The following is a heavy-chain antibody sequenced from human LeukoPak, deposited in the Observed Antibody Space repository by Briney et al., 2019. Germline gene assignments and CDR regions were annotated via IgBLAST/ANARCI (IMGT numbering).Heavy chain of an antibody. J-gene: IGHJ4*02. CDR1: GYTFTDYY. CDR3: AREEVIAAAGPTLDY. Sequence: ASVKVSCKASGYTFTDYYMHWVRQASGQGLEWMGWINPNSGGTNYAQKFQGRVTMTRDTSISTAYMELSRLRSDDTAVFYCAREEVIAAAGPTLDYWGQGAPVTVSS. D-gene: IGHD6-13*01. CDR2: INPNSGGT. V-gene: IGHV1-2*02.